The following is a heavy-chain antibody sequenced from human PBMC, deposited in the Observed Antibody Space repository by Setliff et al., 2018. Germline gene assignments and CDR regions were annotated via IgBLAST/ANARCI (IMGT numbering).Heavy chain of an antibody. CDR2: IYYRGDT. V-gene: IGHV4-39*01. D-gene: IGHD1-1*01. CDR3: ARTGTYRYFDY. Sequence: PSETLSLTCTVSGASLNSGTYYWSWIRQPPGKGLEWIGRIYYRGDTYYNPSLKGRLTISVDTAQNQFSLRLTSVTAADTAVYYCARTGTYRYFDYWGQGALVTV. J-gene: IGHJ4*02. CDR1: GASLNSGTYY.